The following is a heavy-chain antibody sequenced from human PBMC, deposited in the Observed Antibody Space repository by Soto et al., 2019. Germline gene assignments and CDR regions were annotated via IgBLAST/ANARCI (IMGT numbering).Heavy chain of an antibody. CDR1: GDSISSDKW. CDR2: IHHSGNS. J-gene: IGHJ4*02. D-gene: IGHD6-13*01. V-gene: IGHV4-4*02. CDR3: ARGERQDQQDY. Sequence: PSETLSLTCAVSGDSISSDKWWSWVRQPPGKGLEWIGEIHHSGNSNYNPSLKSRVIISVDKSKNQFSLNLSSVTDADTAVYYCARGERQDQQDYWGQGTLVTVSS.